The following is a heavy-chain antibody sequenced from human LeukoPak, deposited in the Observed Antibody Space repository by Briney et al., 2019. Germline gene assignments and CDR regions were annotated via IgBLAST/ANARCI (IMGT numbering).Heavy chain of an antibody. V-gene: IGHV3-48*04. Sequence: GGSLRLSCAASGFTFSSYSMNWVRQAPGKGLEWVSYISSSSSTIYYADSVKGRFTISRDNAKNSLYLQMNSLRAEDTAVYYCARDKDGVYYYYYYYMDVWGKGTTVTVSS. D-gene: IGHD3-10*01. CDR3: ARDKDGVYYYYYYYMDV. J-gene: IGHJ6*03. CDR1: GFTFSSYS. CDR2: ISSSSSTI.